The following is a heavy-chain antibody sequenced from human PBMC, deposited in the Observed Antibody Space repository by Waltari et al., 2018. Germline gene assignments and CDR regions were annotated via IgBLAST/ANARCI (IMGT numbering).Heavy chain of an antibody. D-gene: IGHD3-16*01. CDR3: ARGGWSYGMDV. J-gene: IGHJ6*02. Sequence: QVQLVQSGAEVKKPGASVKVSCKASGYPFTSYSMHWVRQAPGQGLEWMGIINPSGGSTSYAQKFQGRVTMTRDTSTSTVYMELSSLRSEDTAVYYCARGGWSYGMDVWGQGTTVTVSS. CDR1: GYPFTSYS. V-gene: IGHV1-46*03. CDR2: INPSGGST.